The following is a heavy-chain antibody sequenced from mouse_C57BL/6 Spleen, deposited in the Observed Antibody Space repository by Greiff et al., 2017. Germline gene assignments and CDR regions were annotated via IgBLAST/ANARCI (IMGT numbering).Heavy chain of an antibody. V-gene: IGHV5-17*01. CDR1: GFTFSDYG. CDR3: ARQGYYYGSSYEDYYAMDY. CDR2: ISSGSSTI. J-gene: IGHJ4*01. D-gene: IGHD1-1*01. Sequence: EVQLVESGGGLVKPGGSLKLSCAASGFTFSDYGMHWVRQAPEKGLEWVAYISSGSSTIYYADTVKGRFTISRANAKNTLFLQMTSLRSEDTAMYYCARQGYYYGSSYEDYYAMDYWGQGTSVTVSS.